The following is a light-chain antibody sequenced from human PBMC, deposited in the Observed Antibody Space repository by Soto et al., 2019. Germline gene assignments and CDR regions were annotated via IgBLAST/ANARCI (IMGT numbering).Light chain of an antibody. CDR3: QVWDITFYYV. CDR1: NIGSKN. V-gene: IGLV3-9*01. J-gene: IGLJ1*01. Sequence: SYELTQPLSVSVALGQTARITCGGNNIGSKNVHWYQQKPGQAPVLVIFRDRNRPSGIPERISGSNSGNTATLTISRAQAGDEADYSCQVWDITFYYVFGTGTKVTVL. CDR2: RDR.